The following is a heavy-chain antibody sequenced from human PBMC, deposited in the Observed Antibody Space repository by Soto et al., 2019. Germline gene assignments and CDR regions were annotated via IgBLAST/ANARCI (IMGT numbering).Heavy chain of an antibody. CDR3: ARDSPPVDY. CDR1: GYTFSNYG. J-gene: IGHJ4*02. CDR2: ISAYNGNT. V-gene: IGHV1-18*01. Sequence: QVQLVQSGAEVKKPGASVKVSCKASGYTFSNYGISWVRQAPGQGLEWMGWISAYNGNTKYARKLPGRGPMTTDTSTRTAYMALRSLRSDDTAVYYCARDSPPVDYWGQGTLVTVSS.